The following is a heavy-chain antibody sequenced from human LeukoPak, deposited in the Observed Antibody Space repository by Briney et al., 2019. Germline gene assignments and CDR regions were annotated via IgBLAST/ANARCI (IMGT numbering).Heavy chain of an antibody. D-gene: IGHD3-22*01. CDR2: IYYSGST. Sequence: SETLSLARTVSGGSLSSSSYYWGWIRQPPGKGLEWIGSIYYSGSTYYNPSLKSRVTISVDTSKNQFSLKLSSVTAADTAVYYCARVADDSSGYYHPWGQGTLVTVSS. CDR3: ARVADDSSGYYHP. CDR1: GGSLSSSSYY. J-gene: IGHJ5*02. V-gene: IGHV4-39*07.